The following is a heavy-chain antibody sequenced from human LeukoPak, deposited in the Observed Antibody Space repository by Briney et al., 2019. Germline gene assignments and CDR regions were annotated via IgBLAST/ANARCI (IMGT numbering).Heavy chain of an antibody. J-gene: IGHJ4*02. CDR3: AKVEVGEFGYYFDY. V-gene: IGHV3-7*01. CDR2: IKQDGSEK. D-gene: IGHD3-16*01. Sequence: PGGSLRLSCAASGFTFSSYWMSWVRQAPGKGLEWVANIKQDGSEKYYVDSVKGRFTISRDNAKNSLYLQMNSLRAEDTAVYYCAKVEVGEFGYYFDYWGQGTLVTVSS. CDR1: GFTFSSYW.